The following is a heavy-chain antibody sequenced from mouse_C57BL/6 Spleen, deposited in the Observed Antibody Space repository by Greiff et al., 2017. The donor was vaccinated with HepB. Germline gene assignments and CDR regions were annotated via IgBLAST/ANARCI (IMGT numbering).Heavy chain of an antibody. Sequence: VQLQQSGAELVRPGASVKLSCKASGYTFTSYTMHWVKQRPGQGLEWIGYINPSSGYTKYNQKFKDKATLTVDKSSSTAYMQLSSLTSEDSAVYYCGRRYYGNYGYFDVWGKGTTVTVSS. D-gene: IGHD2-1*01. CDR2: INPSSGYT. J-gene: IGHJ1*03. CDR1: GYTFTSYT. V-gene: IGHV1-4*01. CDR3: GRRYYGNYGYFDV.